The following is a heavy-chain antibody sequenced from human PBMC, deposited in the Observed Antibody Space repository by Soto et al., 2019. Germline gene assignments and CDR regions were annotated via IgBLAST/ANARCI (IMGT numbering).Heavy chain of an antibody. J-gene: IGHJ4*02. Sequence: QVKLLESGGGVVQPGRSLRLSCAASGFTFDNYGMHWVRQAPGKGLEWVVVISFDGRNPDYADSVKGRFTISRDNSKNTPYLQMASLTGEDSAVYYCAIQSGAGRYHNVRSGGHCDYWVQGTLVTVSS. CDR2: ISFDGRNP. CDR1: GFTFDNYG. CDR3: AIQSGAGRYHNVRSGGHCDY. V-gene: IGHV3-30*03. D-gene: IGHD3-10*01.